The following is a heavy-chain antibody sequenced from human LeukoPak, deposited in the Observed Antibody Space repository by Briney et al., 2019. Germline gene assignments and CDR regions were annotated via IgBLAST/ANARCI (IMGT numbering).Heavy chain of an antibody. V-gene: IGHV3-23*01. J-gene: IGHJ4*02. CDR2: ISGSGGST. CDR1: GFTFNSYA. D-gene: IGHD6-6*01. CDR3: AKSIAARRGFDY. Sequence: GGSLRLSCAASGFTFNSYAMSWVRQAPGKGLEWVSAISGSGGSTYYADSVKGRFTISRDNSKNTLYLQMNSLRAEDTAVYYCAKSIAARRGFDYWGQGPLVTVSS.